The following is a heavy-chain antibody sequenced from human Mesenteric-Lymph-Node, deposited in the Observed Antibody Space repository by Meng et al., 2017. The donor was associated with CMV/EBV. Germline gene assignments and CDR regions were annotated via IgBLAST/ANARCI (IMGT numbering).Heavy chain of an antibody. Sequence: YYWSWIRQPPGKGLEWIGYIYYSGSTNYNPSLKSRVTISIDTSKNQFSLKLSSVTAADTAVYYCARGQGDRPQYYYGSGSSYPADYWGQGTLVTVSS. CDR2: IYYSGST. CDR1: YY. V-gene: IGHV4-59*01. CDR3: ARGQGDRPQYYYGSGSSYPADY. D-gene: IGHD3-10*01. J-gene: IGHJ4*02.